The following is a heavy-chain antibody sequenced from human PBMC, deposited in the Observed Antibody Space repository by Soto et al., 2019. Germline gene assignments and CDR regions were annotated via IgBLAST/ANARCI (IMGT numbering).Heavy chain of an antibody. CDR1: GFTFSSFA. CDR3: ARDPCGDGLDWYFDL. V-gene: IGHV3-30-3*01. D-gene: IGHD2-21*02. J-gene: IGHJ2*01. CDR2: ISYDGTTK. Sequence: QAQLVESGGGVVQPGRSLTLSCAASGFTFSSFAIHWVRQAPGKGLEWVAAISYDGTTKFYADSVKGRSTISRDNSKNTMYLQMNSLRGEDTAGYYCARDPCGDGLDWYFDLWGHGTLFTVSS.